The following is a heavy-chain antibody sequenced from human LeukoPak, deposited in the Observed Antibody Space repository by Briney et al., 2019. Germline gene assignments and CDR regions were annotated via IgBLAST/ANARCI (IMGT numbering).Heavy chain of an antibody. J-gene: IGHJ4*02. V-gene: IGHV4-59*01. CDR2: IYYSGST. CDR3: ASLVVRGSAYYFDY. Sequence: SETLSLTCTVSGGSISSYYWSWTRQPPGKGLEWIGYIYYSGSTNYNPSLKSRVTISVDTSKSQFSLKLSSVTAADTAVYYCASLVVRGSAYYFDYWGQGTLVTVSS. D-gene: IGHD3-10*01. CDR1: GGSISSYY.